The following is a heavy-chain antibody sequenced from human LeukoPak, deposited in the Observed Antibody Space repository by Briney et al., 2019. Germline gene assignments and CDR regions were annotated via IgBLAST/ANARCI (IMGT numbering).Heavy chain of an antibody. CDR1: GGSISSGSYY. CDR2: IYTSGST. CDR3: ASELNIAARPIY. J-gene: IGHJ4*02. V-gene: IGHV4-61*02. D-gene: IGHD6-6*01. Sequence: SETLSLTCTVSGGSISSGSYYWSWIRQPAGKGLEWIGRIYTSGSTNYNPSLKSRVTISVDTSKNHFSLKLSSVTAADTAVYYCASELNIAARPIYWGQGTLVTVSS.